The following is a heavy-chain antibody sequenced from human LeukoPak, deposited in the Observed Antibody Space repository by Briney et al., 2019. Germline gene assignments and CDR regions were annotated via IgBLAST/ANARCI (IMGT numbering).Heavy chain of an antibody. CDR3: ARLGYYYYMDV. Sequence: SETLSLTCTVSGGSISSSSYYWGWIRQPPGKGLEWIGSIYYSGSTYYNPSLKSRVTISVDTSKNQFSLKLSSVTAADTAVYYCARLGYYYYMDVWGKGTTVTVSS. CDR2: IYYSGST. V-gene: IGHV4-39*01. J-gene: IGHJ6*03. CDR1: GGSISSSSYY.